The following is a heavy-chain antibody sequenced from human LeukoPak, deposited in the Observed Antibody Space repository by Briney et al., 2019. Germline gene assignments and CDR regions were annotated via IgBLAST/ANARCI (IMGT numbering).Heavy chain of an antibody. V-gene: IGHV3-30-3*01. D-gene: IGHD3-10*01. Sequence: GGSLRLSCVASGFTFSNYAINWVRQAPGKGLEWVAVISYDGTNKYYADSVKGRFTVSRDNSKSTLYLQMISLRAGDTAVYYCARDRMPGRWDAFDIWGQGTMVTVSS. CDR3: ARDRMPGRWDAFDI. CDR2: ISYDGTNK. CDR1: GFTFSNYA. J-gene: IGHJ3*02.